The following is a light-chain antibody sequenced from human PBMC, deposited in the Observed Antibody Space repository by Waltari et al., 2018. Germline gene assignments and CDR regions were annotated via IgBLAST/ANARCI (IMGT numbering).Light chain of an antibody. CDR1: SSDVGGYNY. Sequence: QSALTQPASVSGSPGQSITISCTGTSSDVGGYNYVPWYQQHPGKAPKLMIYEVSNRPSGFSNRFSGSKSGNTASLTISGLQAEDEADYYCSSYTSSSTYVFGNGTKVTVL. CDR2: EVS. J-gene: IGLJ1*01. V-gene: IGLV2-14*01. CDR3: SSYTSSSTYV.